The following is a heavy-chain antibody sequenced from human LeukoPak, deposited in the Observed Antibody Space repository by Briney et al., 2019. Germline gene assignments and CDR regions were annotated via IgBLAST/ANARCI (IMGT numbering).Heavy chain of an antibody. CDR2: ICTHNTKT. V-gene: IGHV3-23*01. CDR3: ARTGPPPYSSGWCSATVCYFES. Sequence: GGSLRLSCAASGFTFNSYAMTWLRQAPGKGLEGVSSICTHNTKTYYAHCVKGRFTISRDDSKNTLYLQMYSLRADDTAVYYCARTGPPPYSSGWCSATVCYFESWGQGTLVTVSS. J-gene: IGHJ4*02. D-gene: IGHD6-19*01. CDR1: GFTFNSYA.